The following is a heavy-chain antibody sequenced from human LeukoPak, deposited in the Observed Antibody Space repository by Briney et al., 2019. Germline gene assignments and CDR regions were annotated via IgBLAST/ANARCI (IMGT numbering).Heavy chain of an antibody. J-gene: IGHJ4*02. CDR2: IIPILGIA. V-gene: IGHV1-69*04. CDR1: GGTFSSYA. D-gene: IGHD1-26*01. Sequence: GASVKVSCKASGGTFSSYAISWVRQAPGQGLEWMGRIIPILGIANYAQKLQGRVTMTTDTSTSTAYMELRSLRSDDTAVYYCARSSGIVGATTPFDYWGQGTLVTVSS. CDR3: ARSSGIVGATTPFDY.